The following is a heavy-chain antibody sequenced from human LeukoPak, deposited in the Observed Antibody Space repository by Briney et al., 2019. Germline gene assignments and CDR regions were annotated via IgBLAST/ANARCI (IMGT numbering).Heavy chain of an antibody. D-gene: IGHD6-19*01. J-gene: IGHJ6*03. CDR3: ARQTIAVGYYYMDV. V-gene: IGHV4-39*01. CDR1: GVSISSSNSY. Sequence: SETLSLTCTVSGVSISSSNSYWGWIRQPPGKGLEWIGSIYYSGNTYYNASVKSRVTISIDSSKNQFSLMLSSVTAADTAVYYCARQTIAVGYYYMDVWGKGTTVTVSS. CDR2: IYYSGNT.